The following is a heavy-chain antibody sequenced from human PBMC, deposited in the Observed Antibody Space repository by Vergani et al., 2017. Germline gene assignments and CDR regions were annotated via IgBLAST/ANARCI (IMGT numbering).Heavy chain of an antibody. V-gene: IGHV4-34*01. D-gene: IGHD6-19*01. CDR2: INHSGST. CDR1: GGSFSGYY. J-gene: IGHJ4*02. CDR3: ARAYSSGYGY. Sequence: QVQLQQWGAGLLKPSETLSLTCAVYGGSFSGYYWSWIRQPPGKGLEWIGEINHSGSTNYNPSLKSRVTISVDTSKNQFSLKLSSVTAAYTAVYYCARAYSSGYGYWGQGTLVTVSS.